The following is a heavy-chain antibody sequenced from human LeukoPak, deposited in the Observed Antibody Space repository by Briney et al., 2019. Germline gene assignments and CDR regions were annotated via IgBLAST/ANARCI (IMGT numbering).Heavy chain of an antibody. Sequence: SETLSLTCTVSGGSISSGGYYWSWIRQPAGKGLEWIGRIYTSGSTNYNPSLKSRVTISVDTSKNQFSLKLSSVTAADTAVYYCARSWSNDVMFDYWGQGTLVTVSS. CDR3: ARSWSNDVMFDY. CDR1: GGSISSGGYY. CDR2: IYTSGST. J-gene: IGHJ4*02. D-gene: IGHD1-1*01. V-gene: IGHV4-61*02.